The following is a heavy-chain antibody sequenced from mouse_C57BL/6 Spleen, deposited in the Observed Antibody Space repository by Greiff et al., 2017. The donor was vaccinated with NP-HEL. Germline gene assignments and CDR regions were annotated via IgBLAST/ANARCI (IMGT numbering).Heavy chain of an antibody. CDR1: GFSLTSYG. CDR3: ARITTVVEGYFDV. V-gene: IGHV2-2*01. Sequence: VQLQQSGPGLVQPSQSLSITCTVSGFSLTSYGVHWVRQSPGKGLEWLGVIWSGGSTDYNAAFISRLSISKDNSKSQVFFKMNSLQADDTAIYYCARITTVVEGYFDVWGTGTTVTVSS. D-gene: IGHD1-1*01. CDR2: IWSGGST. J-gene: IGHJ1*03.